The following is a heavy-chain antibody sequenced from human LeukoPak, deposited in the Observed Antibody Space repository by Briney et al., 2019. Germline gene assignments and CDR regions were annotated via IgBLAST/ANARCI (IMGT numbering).Heavy chain of an antibody. D-gene: IGHD3-22*01. CDR2: IRSKAYGGTT. CDR3: AKNSADYYDSSDYHWTLRFDC. Sequence: GGSLRLSCTASGFTFGDYAMSWFRQAPGKGLEWVGFIRSKAYGGTTEYAASVKGRFTISRDDSKSIAYLQMNSLRAEDTAVYYCAKNSADYYDSSDYHWTLRFDCWGQGSLVTVSS. V-gene: IGHV3-49*03. CDR1: GFTFGDYA. J-gene: IGHJ4*02.